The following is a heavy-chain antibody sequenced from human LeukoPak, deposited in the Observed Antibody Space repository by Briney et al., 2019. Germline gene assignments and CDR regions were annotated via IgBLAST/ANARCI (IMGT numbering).Heavy chain of an antibody. Sequence: SVKVSCKTSGGTFNNSAISWVRQAPGQGLEWLGGIMPLFGTAGYAQKFQGRVTITKDESTRTVYLELTSLTSDDTAVYYCARDHAFDGDNWFDPWGQGTLVTVSS. J-gene: IGHJ5*02. CDR3: ARDHAFDGDNWFDP. V-gene: IGHV1-69*05. D-gene: IGHD3-10*01. CDR1: GGTFNNSA. CDR2: IMPLFGTA.